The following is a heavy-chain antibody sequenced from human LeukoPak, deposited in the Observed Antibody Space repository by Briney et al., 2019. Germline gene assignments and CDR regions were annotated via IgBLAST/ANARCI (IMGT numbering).Heavy chain of an antibody. CDR2: IYYSGST. CDR3: ARQSCSSTSCPTGYYYYMDV. J-gene: IGHJ6*03. Sequence: SETLSLTCTVSGGSISSYYWSWIRQPPGKGLEWIGYIYYSGSTNYNPSLKSRVTISVDTSKNQFSLKLSSVTAADTAVYYCARQSCSSTSCPTGYYYYMDVWGKGTTVTVSS. V-gene: IGHV4-59*08. CDR1: GGSISSYY. D-gene: IGHD2-2*01.